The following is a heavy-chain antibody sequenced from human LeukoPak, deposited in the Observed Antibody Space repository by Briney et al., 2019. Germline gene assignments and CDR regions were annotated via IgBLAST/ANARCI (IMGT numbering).Heavy chain of an antibody. Sequence: SETLSLTCTVSGGSISSSSYYWGWIRQPPGKGLEWIGSIYYSGSTYYNPSLKSRVTISVDTSKNQFSLKLSSVTAAGTAVYYCARYTGDTYYFDYWGQGTLVTVSS. D-gene: IGHD7-27*01. CDR3: ARYTGDTYYFDY. J-gene: IGHJ4*02. CDR1: GGSISSSSYY. CDR2: IYYSGST. V-gene: IGHV4-39*07.